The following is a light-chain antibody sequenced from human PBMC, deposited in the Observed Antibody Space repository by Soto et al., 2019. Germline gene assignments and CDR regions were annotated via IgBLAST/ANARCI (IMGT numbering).Light chain of an antibody. CDR3: QQRSNWLT. CDR2: DGS. J-gene: IGKJ4*01. CDR1: ESVSSY. V-gene: IGKV3-11*01. Sequence: EIVLTQSPATLSLSPEERATLSCRASESVSSYLDWKQQKPGQAPRLHNYDGSNRATGNPDRVSGRGCGTNFTLTIRSLEPEDFAVYYCQQRSNWLTFGGGTKVDIK.